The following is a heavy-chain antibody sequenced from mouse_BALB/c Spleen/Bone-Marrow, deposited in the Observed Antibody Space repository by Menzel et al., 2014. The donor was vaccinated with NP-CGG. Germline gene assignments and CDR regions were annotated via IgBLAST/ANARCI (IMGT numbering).Heavy chain of an antibody. D-gene: IGHD1-1*01. J-gene: IGHJ3*01. V-gene: IGHV1-7*01. CDR2: INPSTGYT. CDR1: GYTFTSYW. Sequence: VQVVESGAELAKPGASVKMSCKASGYTFTSYWMHWVRQRPGQGLEWIGYINPSTGYTEYNQNFKDKATLTADKSSSTAYMQLSSLTSEDSAVYYCARRAYGSYGFPYWGQGTLVTVSA. CDR3: ARRAYGSYGFPY.